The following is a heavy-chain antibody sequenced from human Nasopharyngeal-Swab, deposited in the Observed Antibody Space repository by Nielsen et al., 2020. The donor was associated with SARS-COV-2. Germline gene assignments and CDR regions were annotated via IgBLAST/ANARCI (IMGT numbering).Heavy chain of an antibody. Sequence: SETLSLTSTVSGGSISSYYWSWIRQPPGKGLEWIGYIYYSGSTNYNPSLKSRVTISVDTSKNQFSLKLSSVTAADTAVYYCARVRIAAAGIGWFDPWGQGTLVTVSS. V-gene: IGHV4-59*01. D-gene: IGHD6-13*01. CDR1: GGSISSYY. J-gene: IGHJ5*02. CDR2: IYYSGST. CDR3: ARVRIAAAGIGWFDP.